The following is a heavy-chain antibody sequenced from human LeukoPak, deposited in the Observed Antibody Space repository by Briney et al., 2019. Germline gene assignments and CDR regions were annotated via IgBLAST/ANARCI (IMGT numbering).Heavy chain of an antibody. V-gene: IGHV3-74*01. CDR1: GFSFSSYW. J-gene: IGHJ5*02. CDR2: IKSDGSST. CDR3: TRSDWFDP. Sequence: GGSLRLSCAASGFSFSSYWMHWVHQAPGKGLVWVSRIKSDGSSTSYADSVKGRFTISRDNAENTLYLQMNSLRAEDTAVYYCTRSDWFDPWGQGTLVTVSS.